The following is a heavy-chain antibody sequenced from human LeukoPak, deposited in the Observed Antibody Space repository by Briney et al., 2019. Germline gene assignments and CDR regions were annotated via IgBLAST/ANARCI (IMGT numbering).Heavy chain of an antibody. CDR2: IYHSGST. CDR1: GGSISSYY. D-gene: IGHD3-10*01. CDR3: ARDGGGDGFDP. Sequence: SETLSLTCTVSGGSISSYYWRWIRQPQGTGLEWIGYIYHSGSTYYNPSLKSRVTISVDRSKNQFSLKLSSVTAADTAVYYCARDGGGDGFDPWGQGTLVTVSS. J-gene: IGHJ5*02. V-gene: IGHV4-59*12.